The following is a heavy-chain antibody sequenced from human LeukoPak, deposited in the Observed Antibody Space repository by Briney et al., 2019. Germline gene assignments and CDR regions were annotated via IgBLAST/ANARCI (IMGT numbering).Heavy chain of an antibody. D-gene: IGHD3-10*01. J-gene: IGHJ3*02. V-gene: IGHV1-18*01. CDR3: ARRDGYVVRGVTYENDAFDI. CDR1: GYTFTSYG. Sequence: PMASVKVSCKASGYTFTSYGISWVRQAPGQGLEWMGWISAYNGNTNYAQELQGRVTMTTDTSTSTAYMELRSLRSDDTAVYYCARRDGYVVRGVTYENDAFDIWGQGTMVTVSS. CDR2: ISAYNGNT.